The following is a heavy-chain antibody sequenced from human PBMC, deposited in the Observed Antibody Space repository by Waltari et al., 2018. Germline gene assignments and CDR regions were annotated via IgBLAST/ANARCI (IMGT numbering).Heavy chain of an antibody. CDR1: GFSFSSFA. Sequence: EVQLLESGGGLVQPGGSLRLSCAASGFSFSSFAMSWLGQTPGKVLELVSSVMRGGVDTPYADSGPGRFTISRDDSKNTLSLQMDSLRGDDTALYYCARGAFGFTCGQGTLVTVSS. CDR2: VMRGGVDT. D-gene: IGHD3-10*01. V-gene: IGHV3-23*01. J-gene: IGHJ5*02. CDR3: ARGAFGFT.